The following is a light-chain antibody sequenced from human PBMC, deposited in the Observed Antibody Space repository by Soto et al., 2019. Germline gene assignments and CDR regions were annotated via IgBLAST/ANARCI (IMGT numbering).Light chain of an antibody. V-gene: IGKV1-5*03. Sequence: DIQMTQSPSTLTSSVGDRVTITCRASQRISSWLAWYQQKPGTAPNLLISKASGLQSGVPSRFSGLGSGTEFSLIISNLQHNDYATYYCQQYNSYPYTCGQGTNLEIK. CDR3: QQYNSYPYT. CDR1: QRISSW. J-gene: IGKJ2*01. CDR2: KAS.